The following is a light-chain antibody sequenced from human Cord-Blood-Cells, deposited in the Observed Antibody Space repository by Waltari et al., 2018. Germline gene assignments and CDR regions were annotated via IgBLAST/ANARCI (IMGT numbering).Light chain of an antibody. V-gene: IGKV3-11*01. CDR1: QSVSSY. J-gene: IGKJ4*01. CDR3: EQRSNWPPGLT. CDR2: DAS. Sequence: EIVLTQSPATLSLSPGERATLSCRASQSVSSYLAWYQQKPGQAPRLLLYDASNRATGIAARFSGSGSGTDFTLTISSLEPEDFAVYYCEQRSNWPPGLTFGGGTKVEIK.